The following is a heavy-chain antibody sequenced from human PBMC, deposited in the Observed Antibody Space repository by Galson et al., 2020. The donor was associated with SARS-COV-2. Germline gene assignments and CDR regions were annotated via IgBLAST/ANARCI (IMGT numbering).Heavy chain of an antibody. CDR3: ARQAMKIFIVPTATITGWFDP. CDR1: GGSINTKSHY. V-gene: IGHV4-39*01. D-gene: IGHD3-16*02. J-gene: IGHJ5*02. CDR2: VYHRGTV. Sequence: SKTLSLTCTVSGGSINTKSHYWSRIRQSPGRGLEWIGNVYHRGTVYYNPSLKSRATISMDTSMHQFSLRLTSVTAEDTAMYYCARQAMKIFIVPTATITGWFDPWGQGTLVTVSS.